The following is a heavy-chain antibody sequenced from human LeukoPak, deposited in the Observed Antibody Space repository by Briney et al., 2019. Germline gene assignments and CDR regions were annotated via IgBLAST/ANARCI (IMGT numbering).Heavy chain of an antibody. CDR1: GFTFSSYW. CDR2: IKQDGSEK. CDR3: ARDRKGPYDY. V-gene: IGHV3-7*01. J-gene: IGHJ4*02. Sequence: GGSLRLSCPASGFTFSSYWLSWVRQAPGKGLEWVANIKQDGSEKYYVNSVKGRFTISRDNAKNALYLQRNSLRAEDTAVYYCARDRKGPYDYWGQGTLVTVSS.